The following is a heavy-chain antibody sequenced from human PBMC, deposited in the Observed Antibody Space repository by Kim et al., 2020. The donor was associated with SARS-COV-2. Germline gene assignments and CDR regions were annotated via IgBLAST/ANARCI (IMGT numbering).Heavy chain of an antibody. CDR1: GFTFSNAW. Sequence: GGSLRLSCAASGFTFSNAWMSWVRQAPGKGLEWVGRIKSKTDGGTTDYAAPVKGRFTISRDDSKNTLYLQMNSLKTEDTAVYYCTTGGVGKRYYYYGMDVWGQGTTVTVSS. J-gene: IGHJ6*02. V-gene: IGHV3-15*01. CDR2: IKSKTDGGTT. D-gene: IGHD3-3*01. CDR3: TTGGVGKRYYYYGMDV.